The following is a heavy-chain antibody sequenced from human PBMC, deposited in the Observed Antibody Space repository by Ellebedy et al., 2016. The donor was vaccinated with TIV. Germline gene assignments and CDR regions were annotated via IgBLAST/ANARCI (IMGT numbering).Heavy chain of an antibody. Sequence: SETLSLTCTVSGGSISSYYWSWIRQPPGKGLEWIGYIYYSGSTNYNPSLKSRVTISVDTSKNQFSLKLSSVTAADTAVYYCARDRGHDYGDRPNDYWGQGTLVTVSS. V-gene: IGHV4-59*12. D-gene: IGHD4-17*01. CDR2: IYYSGST. CDR1: GGSISSYY. CDR3: ARDRGHDYGDRPNDY. J-gene: IGHJ4*02.